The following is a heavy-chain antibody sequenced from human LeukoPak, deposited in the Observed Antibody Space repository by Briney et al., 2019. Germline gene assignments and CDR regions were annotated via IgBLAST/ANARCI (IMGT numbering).Heavy chain of an antibody. D-gene: IGHD4-17*01. V-gene: IGHV3-21*04. Sequence: KSGGSLRLSCAASGFTFSNASMNWVRQAPGKGLEWVSSISSSSSYIYYADSVKGRFTISRDNAKNSLYLQMNSLRAEDTALYYCARDYGDFLSWFDPWGQGTLVTVSS. CDR1: GFTFSNAS. J-gene: IGHJ5*02. CDR2: ISSSSSYI. CDR3: ARDYGDFLSWFDP.